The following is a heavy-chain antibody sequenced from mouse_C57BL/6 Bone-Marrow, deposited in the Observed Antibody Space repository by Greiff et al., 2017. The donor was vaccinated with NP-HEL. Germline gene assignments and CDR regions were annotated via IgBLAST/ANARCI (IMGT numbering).Heavy chain of an antibody. CDR2: IDPSDSYT. CDR3: ARSTMVTPDY. V-gene: IGHV1-50*01. CDR1: GYTFTSYW. Sequence: VKLQESGAELVKPGASVKLSCKASGYTFTSYWMQWVKQRPGQGLEWIGEIDPSDSYTNYNQKFKGKATLTVDTSSSTAYMQLSSLTSEDSAVYYCARSTMVTPDYWGQGTTLTVSS. D-gene: IGHD2-2*01. J-gene: IGHJ2*01.